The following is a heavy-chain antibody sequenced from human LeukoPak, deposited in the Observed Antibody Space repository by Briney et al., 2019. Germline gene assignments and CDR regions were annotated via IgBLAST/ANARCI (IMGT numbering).Heavy chain of an antibody. CDR2: IYYSGST. Sequence: PSGTLSLTCAVSGGSISSASYFWGCIRHPPGKGREWIVTIYYSGSTYSNECPRSRVTMSGHTPRNQFPLRLSSVNAADTAVYYCAKAGVRYSNSRGLYSFDFWGPGTMVTVPS. V-gene: IGHV4-39*01. D-gene: IGHD3-22*01. CDR1: GGSISSASYF. CDR3: AKAGVRYSNSRGLYSFDF. J-gene: IGHJ3*01.